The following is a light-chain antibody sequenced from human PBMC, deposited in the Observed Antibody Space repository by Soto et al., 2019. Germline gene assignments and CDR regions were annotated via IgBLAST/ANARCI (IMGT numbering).Light chain of an antibody. CDR1: QSVSNN. V-gene: IGKV3-15*01. CDR2: GAS. J-gene: IGKJ1*01. Sequence: IVMTQSPATLSVSPGERANLSCRASQSVSNNLAWYQQKPGQAPRLLIYGASTRATGIPARFSGSGSGTEFTLTISSLQSEDFAVYYCQQYNNWWTFGQGTKVDI. CDR3: QQYNNWWT.